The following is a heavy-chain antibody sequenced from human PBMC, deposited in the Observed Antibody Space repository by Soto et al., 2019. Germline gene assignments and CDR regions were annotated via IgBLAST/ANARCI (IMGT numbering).Heavy chain of an antibody. CDR2: IRKKANSYTT. CDR1: GFTFSDHY. Sequence: GGSLRLSCAASGFTFSDHYMDWVRQAPGKGLEWVGRIRKKANSYTTEYAASVKGRFAISRDDSKNSLFLQMNSLKTDDTAVYYCARSNSYGPFEFWGQGTLVTVSS. J-gene: IGHJ1*01. CDR3: ARSNSYGPFEF. D-gene: IGHD5-18*01. V-gene: IGHV3-72*01.